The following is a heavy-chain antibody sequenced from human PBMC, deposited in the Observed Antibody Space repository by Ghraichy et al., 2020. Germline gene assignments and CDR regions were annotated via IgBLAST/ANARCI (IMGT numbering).Heavy chain of an antibody. V-gene: IGHV3-53*01. D-gene: IGHD3-3*01. CDR3: ARDIAYYDFWSGYYDGMDV. CDR1: GFTVSSNY. J-gene: IGHJ6*02. Sequence: GGSLRLSCAASGFTVSSNYMSWVRQAPGKGLEWVSVIYSGGSTYYADSVKGRFTISRDNSKNTLYLQMNSLRAEDTAVYYCARDIAYYDFWSGYYDGMDVWGQGTTVTVSS. CDR2: IYSGGST.